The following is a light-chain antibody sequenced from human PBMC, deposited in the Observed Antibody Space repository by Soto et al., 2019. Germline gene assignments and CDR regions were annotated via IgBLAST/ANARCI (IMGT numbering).Light chain of an antibody. Sequence: EIVLTQSPGTLSLSPGERATLSCRASQSVRSSYLAWYQQKPGQAPRLLIYGASGRATGIPDRFSGSGSGTDFTLTISRLEPEDFAVYYCQQYGSSPTWTFGQGTKVEIK. CDR2: GAS. V-gene: IGKV3-20*01. CDR1: QSVRSSY. J-gene: IGKJ1*01. CDR3: QQYGSSPTWT.